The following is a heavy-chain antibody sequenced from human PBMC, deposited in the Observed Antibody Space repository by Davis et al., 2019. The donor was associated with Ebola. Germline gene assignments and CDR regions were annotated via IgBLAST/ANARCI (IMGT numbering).Heavy chain of an antibody. CDR3: ARGSAQQLVRFRSYYYYGMDV. Sequence: ASVKVSCKASGYTFTSYAMHWVRQAPGQRLEWMGWINVGNGNTKYSQKFQGRVTITRDTSASTAYMELSSLRSEDTAVYYCARGSAQQLVRFRSYYYYGMDVWGQGTTVTVSS. V-gene: IGHV1-3*01. CDR1: GYTFTSYA. CDR2: INVGNGNT. J-gene: IGHJ6*02. D-gene: IGHD6-13*01.